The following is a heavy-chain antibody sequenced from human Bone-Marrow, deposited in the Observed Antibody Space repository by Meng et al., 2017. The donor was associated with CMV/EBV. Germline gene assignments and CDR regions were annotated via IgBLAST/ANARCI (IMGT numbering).Heavy chain of an antibody. D-gene: IGHD2-2*01. CDR2: INPNSGGT. CDR3: ARPYCSSTSCPPEVDAFDI. CDR1: GYSFTGYY. J-gene: IGHJ3*02. V-gene: IGHV1-2*02. Sequence: ASVKVSCKTSGYSFTGYYMHWVRQAPGQGLEWMGWINPNSGGTNYAQKFQGRVTMTRDTSISTAYMELSRLRSDDTAVYYCARPYCSSTSCPPEVDAFDIWGQGTMVTVSS.